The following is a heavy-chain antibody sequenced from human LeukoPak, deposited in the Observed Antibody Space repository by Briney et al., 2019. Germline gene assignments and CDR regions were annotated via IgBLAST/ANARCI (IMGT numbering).Heavy chain of an antibody. CDR2: INPSGGST. CDR3: ARLAAAGPYFGY. D-gene: IGHD6-13*01. Sequence: ASVKVSCKASGYTFTSYYMHWVRQAPGQGLEWMGIINPSGGSTSYAQKFQGRVNMTRDTSTSTVYMELSSLRSEDTAVYYCARLAAAGPYFGYWGQGTLVTVSS. J-gene: IGHJ4*02. CDR1: GYTFTSYY. V-gene: IGHV1-46*03.